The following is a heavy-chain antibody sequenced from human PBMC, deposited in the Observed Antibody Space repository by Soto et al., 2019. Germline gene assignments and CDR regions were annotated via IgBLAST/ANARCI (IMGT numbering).Heavy chain of an antibody. Sequence: SETLSLTCTVSGGSVSSDSYFWSWVRQPPGKGLEWIGYVSYRGITTYNPSLKSRVTILLGTSKNQISLNLRSVTAADTAVYYCARGSTTEKVDSWGQGILVTVSS. CDR2: VSYRGIT. CDR1: GGSVSSDSYF. J-gene: IGHJ4*02. D-gene: IGHD4-17*01. V-gene: IGHV4-61*01. CDR3: ARGSTTEKVDS.